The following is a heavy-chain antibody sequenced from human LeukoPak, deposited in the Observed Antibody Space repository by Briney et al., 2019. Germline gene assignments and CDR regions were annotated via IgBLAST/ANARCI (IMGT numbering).Heavy chain of an antibody. Sequence: GASVKVSCKASGYTFTSYDINWVRKATGQGLEWMGWMNPNSGNTGYAQKFQGRVTMTRNTSISTAYMELSSLRSEDTAVYYCARGLGSGSYYNVRFGPYWGQGTLVTVSS. CDR2: MNPNSGNT. CDR3: ARGLGSGSYYNVRFGPY. CDR1: GYTFTSYD. D-gene: IGHD3-10*01. J-gene: IGHJ4*02. V-gene: IGHV1-8*01.